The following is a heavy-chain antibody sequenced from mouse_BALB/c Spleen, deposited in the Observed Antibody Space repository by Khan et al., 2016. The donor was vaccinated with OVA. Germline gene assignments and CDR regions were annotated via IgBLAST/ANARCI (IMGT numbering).Heavy chain of an antibody. CDR1: DYSITSDYA. J-gene: IGHJ4*01. D-gene: IGHD2-2*01. CDR2: ISYSGST. Sequence: EVQLQESGPGLVKPSQSLSLTCTVTDYSITSDYAWNWIRQFPGNKLEWMGYISYSGSTSYHPSLKSRISFTRDTSKNQFFLQLNSVTPEDTATXYCIRSVYYAYAYAMDYWGQGTSVTVSS. CDR3: IRSVYYAYAYAMDY. V-gene: IGHV3-2*02.